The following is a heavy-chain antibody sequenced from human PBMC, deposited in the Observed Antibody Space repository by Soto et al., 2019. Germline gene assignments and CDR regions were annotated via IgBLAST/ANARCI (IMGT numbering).Heavy chain of an antibody. V-gene: IGHV3-30*18. CDR1: GFSLSNNG. CDR3: AKGGSGNYLTYCYYYGMDG. J-gene: IGHJ6*02. Sequence: EGSLRLSCAASGFSLSNNGMHWVSQAPGKGLEWVAVISYDGNNKYHADSVKGRFTISREDSNNTVYLEMNNLRAEDTAMYYCAKGGSGNYLTYCYYYGMDGWGQGTTVTVSS. D-gene: IGHD3-22*01. CDR2: ISYDGNNK.